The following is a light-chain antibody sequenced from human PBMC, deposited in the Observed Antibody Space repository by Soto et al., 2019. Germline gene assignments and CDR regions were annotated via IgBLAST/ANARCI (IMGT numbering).Light chain of an antibody. CDR2: GAT. V-gene: IGKV3-20*01. CDR3: QQYGSSPPIT. Sequence: EIVLTQSPGTLSLSPGERATLSCRASQSVSTNYLAWYQQKPGQAPRLLIYGATNRIIGIPDRFSGSGSGTDFTLTISRLEPEDFAVYYCQQYGSSPPITFGQGTRLETK. CDR1: QSVSTNY. J-gene: IGKJ5*01.